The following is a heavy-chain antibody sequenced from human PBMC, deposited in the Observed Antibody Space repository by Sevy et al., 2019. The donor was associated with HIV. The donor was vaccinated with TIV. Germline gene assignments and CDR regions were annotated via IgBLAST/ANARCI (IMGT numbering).Heavy chain of an antibody. CDR3: AKEYYYDSSGSVGAFDI. D-gene: IGHD3-22*01. V-gene: IGHV3-23*01. Sequence: GGSLRLSCAASGFTFSSYVMSWVRQAPGKGLEWVSAISGSGGSTYYADSVKGRFTISRDNSKNTLYLQMNSLRAEDTAVYYCAKEYYYDSSGSVGAFDIWGQGTMVTVSS. CDR1: GFTFSSYV. J-gene: IGHJ3*02. CDR2: ISGSGGST.